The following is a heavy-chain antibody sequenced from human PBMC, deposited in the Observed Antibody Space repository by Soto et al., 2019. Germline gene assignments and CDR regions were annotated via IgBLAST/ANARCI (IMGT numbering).Heavy chain of an antibody. V-gene: IGHV4-34*01. CDR3: ARGPGDGYNAWYYYGMDV. D-gene: IGHD5-12*01. CDR1: GGSFSGYY. Sequence: PSETLSLTCAVYGGSFSGYYWSWIRHPPGKGLEWIGEINHSGSTNYNPSLKSRVTISVDTSKNQFSLKLSSVTAADTAVYYCARGPGDGYNAWYYYGMDVWGQGTTVTVSS. J-gene: IGHJ6*02. CDR2: INHSGST.